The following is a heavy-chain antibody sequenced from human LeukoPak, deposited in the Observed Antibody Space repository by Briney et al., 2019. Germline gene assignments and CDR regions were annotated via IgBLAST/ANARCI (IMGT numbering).Heavy chain of an antibody. CDR1: GFTFSSYG. Sequence: GGSLRLSCAASGFTFSSYGMHWVRQAPGKGLEWVAVIWYDGSNKYYADSVKGRFTISRDNSKNTLYLQMNRLRAEDTAVYYCAKDRDLLFAHCWFDLWGQGTLVTVSS. V-gene: IGHV3-33*06. CDR3: AKDRDLLFAHCWFDL. CDR2: IWYDGSNK. D-gene: IGHD3-10*01. J-gene: IGHJ5*02.